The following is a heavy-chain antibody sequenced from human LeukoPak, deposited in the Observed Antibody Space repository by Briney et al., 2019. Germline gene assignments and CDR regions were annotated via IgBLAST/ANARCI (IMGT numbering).Heavy chain of an antibody. Sequence: SETLSLTCTVSGGSISSRSYYWGWIRQPPGKGLEWIGSIYYSGSTYYNPSLKSRVIISVDTSKNQFSLKLSFVTAADTAVYYCARAGDSSEDDAFDIWGQGTMVTVSS. D-gene: IGHD3-22*01. CDR2: IYYSGST. CDR1: GGSISSRSYY. J-gene: IGHJ3*02. V-gene: IGHV4-39*01. CDR3: ARAGDSSEDDAFDI.